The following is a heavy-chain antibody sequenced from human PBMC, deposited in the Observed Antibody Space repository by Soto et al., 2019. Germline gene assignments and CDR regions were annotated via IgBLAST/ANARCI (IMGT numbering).Heavy chain of an antibody. V-gene: IGHV4-59*08. D-gene: IGHD5-12*01. Sequence: SETLSLTCTVSGGSISSYYWSWIRQPPGKGLEWIGYIYYSGSTNYNPSLKSRVTISDDTSKNQFSLTVTSVTAADTAVYYGVRRIVATETFDYWGQVTLVTVSS. J-gene: IGHJ4*02. CDR1: GGSISSYY. CDR3: VRRIVATETFDY. CDR2: IYYSGST.